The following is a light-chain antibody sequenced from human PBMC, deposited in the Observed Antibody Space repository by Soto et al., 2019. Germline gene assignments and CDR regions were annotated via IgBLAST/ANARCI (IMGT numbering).Light chain of an antibody. CDR3: QQSYSVPWP. CDR2: GAS. CDR1: QSISSY. Sequence: DIQMTQSPSSLSASVGDRITITCRASQSISSYLNWYQHRPGKATSVLIYGASNLQSGVPSRFSGSGSGTDFTLTISSLQPEDFSIYYCQQSYSVPWPFAQGTKVEIK. V-gene: IGKV1-39*01. J-gene: IGKJ1*01.